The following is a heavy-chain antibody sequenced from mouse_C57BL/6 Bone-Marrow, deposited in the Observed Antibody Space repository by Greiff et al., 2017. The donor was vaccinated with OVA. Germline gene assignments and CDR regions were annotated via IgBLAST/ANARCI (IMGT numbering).Heavy chain of an antibody. CDR1: GFTFSDYG. D-gene: IGHD3-2*02. V-gene: IGHV5-17*01. CDR3: ARSRQLRLRYYFDY. J-gene: IGHJ2*01. Sequence: EVKLVESGGGLVKPGGSLKLSCAASGFTFSDYGMHWVRQAPEKGLEWVAYISSGSSTIYYADTVKGRFTISRDNAKNTLFLQMTSLRSEDTAMYYCARSRQLRLRYYFDYWGQGTTLTVSS. CDR2: ISSGSSTI.